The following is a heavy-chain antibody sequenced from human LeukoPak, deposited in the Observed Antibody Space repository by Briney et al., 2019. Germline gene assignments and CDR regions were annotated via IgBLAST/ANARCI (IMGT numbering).Heavy chain of an antibody. CDR1: GDSITNGDYY. D-gene: IGHD6-13*01. Sequence: RPSQTLSLTCTVSGDSITNGDYYWSWIRQPPGKGLEWMGYIHYSGRTYDNPSLKSRLTLSVDMSKNQLSLIFSSVTAADTAVYYCARDKGQQLAEGDFDYWGQGTLVTVSS. J-gene: IGHJ4*02. CDR3: ARDKGQQLAEGDFDY. CDR2: IHYSGRT. V-gene: IGHV4-30-4*01.